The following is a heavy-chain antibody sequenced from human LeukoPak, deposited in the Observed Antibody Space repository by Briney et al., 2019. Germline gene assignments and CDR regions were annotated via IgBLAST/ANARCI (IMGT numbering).Heavy chain of an antibody. CDR3: ARDFGRYYFDY. CDR1: GFTFNNYV. J-gene: IGHJ4*02. V-gene: IGHV3-21*01. Sequence: GGSLRLSCEASGFTFNNYVMTWVRQAPGKGLEWVSSISASAAMTYYADSVKGRFTISRDNAKNSLYLQMNSLRAEDTAVYYCARDFGRYYFDYWGQGTLVTVSS. D-gene: IGHD3-10*01. CDR2: ISASAAMT.